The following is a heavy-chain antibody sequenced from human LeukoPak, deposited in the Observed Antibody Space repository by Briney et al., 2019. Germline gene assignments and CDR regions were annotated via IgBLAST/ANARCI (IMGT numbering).Heavy chain of an antibody. Sequence: PGGSLRLSCAASGFTFSSYSMNWVRQAPGKGLEWVSSISSSSSYIYYADSVKGRFTISRDNAKNSLYLQMNSLRAEDTAVYYCARDIPYCSSTSCSSFQHWGQGTLVTVSS. CDR2: ISSSSSYI. J-gene: IGHJ1*01. V-gene: IGHV3-21*01. CDR1: GFTFSSYS. D-gene: IGHD2-2*01. CDR3: ARDIPYCSSTSCSSFQH.